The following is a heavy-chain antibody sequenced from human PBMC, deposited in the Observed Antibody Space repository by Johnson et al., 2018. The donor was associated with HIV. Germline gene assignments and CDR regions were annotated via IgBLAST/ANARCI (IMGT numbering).Heavy chain of an antibody. Sequence: QVQLVESGGGVVQPARSLRLSCPASGFTFTFYAMHWVRQAPGKRLEWVAVISYDGSNKYYAASVKGRFTISRDNSKNTLYLQMNSLRAEDTAVYYCAREGNYYDSSSHAFDIWGQGTMVTVSS. CDR2: ISYDGSNK. V-gene: IGHV3-30-3*01. J-gene: IGHJ3*02. CDR3: AREGNYYDSSSHAFDI. CDR1: GFTFTFYA. D-gene: IGHD3-22*01.